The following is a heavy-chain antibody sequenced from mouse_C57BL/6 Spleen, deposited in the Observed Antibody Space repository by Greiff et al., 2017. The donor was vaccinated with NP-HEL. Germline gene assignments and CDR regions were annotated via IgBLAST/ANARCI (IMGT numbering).Heavy chain of an antibody. D-gene: IGHD1-1*01. CDR1: GYTFTSYW. J-gene: IGHJ3*01. V-gene: IGHV1-64*01. Sequence: QVQLKQPGAELVKPGASVKLSCKASGYTFTSYWMHWVKQRPGQGLEWIGMIHPNSGSTNYNEKFKSKATLTVDKSSSTAYMQLSSLTSEDSAVYYCARGLLITTVVGGAYWGQGTLVTVSA. CDR2: IHPNSGST. CDR3: ARGLLITTVVGGAY.